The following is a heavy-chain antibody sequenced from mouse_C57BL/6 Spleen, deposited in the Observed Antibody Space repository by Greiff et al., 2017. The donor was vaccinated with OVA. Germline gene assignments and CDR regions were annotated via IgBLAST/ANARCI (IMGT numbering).Heavy chain of an antibody. CDR3: ARGDPFDY. J-gene: IGHJ2*01. CDR1: GFTFSSYA. V-gene: IGHV5-4*01. D-gene: IGHD3-3*01. CDR2: ISDRGSYT. Sequence: EVHLVESGGGLVKPGGSLKLSCAASGFTFSSYAMSWVRQTPEKRLEWVATISDRGSYTYYPDNVKGRFTISRDNAKNNLYLQMSHLKSEDTAMYYCARGDPFDYWGQGTTLTVSS.